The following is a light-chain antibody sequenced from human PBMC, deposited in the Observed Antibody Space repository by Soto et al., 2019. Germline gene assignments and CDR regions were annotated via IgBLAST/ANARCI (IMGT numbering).Light chain of an antibody. CDR1: QSVRSW. CDR3: QQYDNYTLT. CDR2: DAS. V-gene: IGKV1-5*01. J-gene: IGKJ4*01. Sequence: DIQMTQSPSTLSASVGDRVTITCRASQSVRSWLAWYQQKPGRAPKFLIYDASSLESGVPSRCSGSGSGTEFTLTISNLQPDDFETYYCQQYDNYTLTFGGGTKVDIK.